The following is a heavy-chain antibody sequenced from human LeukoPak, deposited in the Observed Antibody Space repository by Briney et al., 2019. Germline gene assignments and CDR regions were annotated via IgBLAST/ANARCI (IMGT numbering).Heavy chain of an antibody. CDR2: INPAGSET. J-gene: IGHJ4*02. V-gene: IGHV3-7*01. Sequence: PGGPLRLSCAASGFTFKSYGMHWVRQAPGTGLEWVANINPAGSETYYVDPVKGRFSISRDNAKNLVYLQMNSLRAEDTAVYHCARFGYVAAVDVWGQGTPVTVSS. D-gene: IGHD2-15*01. CDR3: ARFGYVAAVDV. CDR1: GFTFKSYG.